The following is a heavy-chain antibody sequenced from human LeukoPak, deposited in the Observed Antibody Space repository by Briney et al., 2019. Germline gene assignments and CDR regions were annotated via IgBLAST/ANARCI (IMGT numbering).Heavy chain of an antibody. J-gene: IGHJ4*02. D-gene: IGHD5-18*01. CDR3: ASGGYSYGYVGDY. Sequence: GGSLRLSCAASGFTFSSYSMNWVRQAPGKGLEWVSSISSSSSYIYYADSVKGRFTISRDNAKNSLYLQMNSLRAEDTAVYYCASGGYSYGYVGDYWGQGTLVTVSS. V-gene: IGHV3-21*04. CDR1: GFTFSSYS. CDR2: ISSSSSYI.